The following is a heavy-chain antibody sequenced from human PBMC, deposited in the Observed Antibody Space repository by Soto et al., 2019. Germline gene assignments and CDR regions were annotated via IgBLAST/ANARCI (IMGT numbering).Heavy chain of an antibody. V-gene: IGHV3-48*01. CDR2: ISSSSRNI. CDR1: GFTFSRYS. J-gene: IGHJ6*02. Sequence: EVQLVESGGGLVQPGGSLRLSCADSGFTFSRYSMNWVRQAPGKGLEWVSYISSSSRNIYYADSVKGRFTIFRDNAKNSLYLQMNSLRGEDTAVYYCARGVPGTYAVDVWGQGTTVTVSS. D-gene: IGHD1-26*01. CDR3: ARGVPGTYAVDV.